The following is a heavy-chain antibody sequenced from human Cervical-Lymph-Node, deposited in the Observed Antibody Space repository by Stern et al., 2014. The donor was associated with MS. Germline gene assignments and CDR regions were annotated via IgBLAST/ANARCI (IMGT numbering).Heavy chain of an antibody. V-gene: IGHV1-18*01. CDR1: GYTFTSYG. CDR2: ISAYNVIP. J-gene: IGHJ4*02. Sequence: VQLVESGPELKKPGASVKVSCKTSGYTFTSYGISWVRQAPGQGLEYMGWISAYNVIPTYAQNFQGRVTMTRDTSTSTAYMELSILRSDDTAVYYCARDGEPPDPFDYWGQGTLVTVSS. CDR3: ARDGEPPDPFDY. D-gene: IGHD1-14*01.